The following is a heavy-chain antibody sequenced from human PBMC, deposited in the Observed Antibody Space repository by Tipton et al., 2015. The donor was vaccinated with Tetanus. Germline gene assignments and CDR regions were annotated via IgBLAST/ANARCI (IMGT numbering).Heavy chain of an antibody. D-gene: IGHD5-24*01. CDR3: ARGGRDAYNNPLGAFDV. Sequence: TLSLTCTVSGGSIISPSYYWNWVRQSPGKGLEWIGEISHSGSSSYSPSLKSRVTISVDTSKNQFSLRLRSVAAADTAVYYCARGGRDAYNNPLGAFDVWGRGTTVTVSS. CDR1: GGSIISPSYY. J-gene: IGHJ3*01. CDR2: ISHSGSS. V-gene: IGHV4-39*07.